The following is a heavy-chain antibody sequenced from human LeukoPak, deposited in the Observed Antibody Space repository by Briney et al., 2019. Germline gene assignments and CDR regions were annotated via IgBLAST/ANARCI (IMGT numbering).Heavy chain of an antibody. CDR2: ICGRGTTK. J-gene: IGHJ6*02. D-gene: IGHD2-2*02. Sequence: GGSLRLSCAASGFNFNTYEMNWVRQAPGKGLEWVSYICGRGTTKYYADSVKGRFTISRDNAKNSLYLRMNSLRAEDTAVYYCARGYTLRDGMDVWGQGTTVTVSS. CDR1: GFNFNTYE. CDR3: ARGYTLRDGMDV. V-gene: IGHV3-48*03.